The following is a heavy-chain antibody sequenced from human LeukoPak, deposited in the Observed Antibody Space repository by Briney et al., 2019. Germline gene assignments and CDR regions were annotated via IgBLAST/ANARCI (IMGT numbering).Heavy chain of an antibody. CDR3: ARVQRDQNYYYYGMDV. CDR2: IIPIFGTA. Sequence: ASVKVSCKASGGTFSSYPISWVRQAPGQGLEWMGGIIPIFGTANYAQKFQGRVTITADESTSTAYMELSSLRSEDTAVYYCARVQRDQNYYYYGMDVWGKGTTVTVSP. J-gene: IGHJ6*04. CDR1: GGTFSSYP. V-gene: IGHV1-69*01.